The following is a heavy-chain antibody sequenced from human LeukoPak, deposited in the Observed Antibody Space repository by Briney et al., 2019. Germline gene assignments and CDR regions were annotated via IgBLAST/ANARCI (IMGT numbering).Heavy chain of an antibody. CDR2: INPNSGGT. V-gene: IGHV1-2*02. CDR1: GYTFTVYY. CDR3: ARDLRSSSVYYFDY. D-gene: IGHD6-6*01. Sequence: ASVKVSCKASGYTFTVYYMHWVRQAPGQGLEWMGWINPNSGGTNYAQKFQGRVTMTRDTSISTAYMELSRLRSDDTAVYYCARDLRSSSVYYFDYWGQGTLITVSS. J-gene: IGHJ4*02.